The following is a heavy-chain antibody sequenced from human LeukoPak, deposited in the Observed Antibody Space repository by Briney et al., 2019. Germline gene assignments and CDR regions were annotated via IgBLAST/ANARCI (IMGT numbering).Heavy chain of an antibody. Sequence: ASVTVSSTTSAYTFANSDINWARHATGQGLEWMGWMNPNNGITGYAQKFQGRVTMTSNTSMSTAYMELRGLRAEDTAIYYYASVAPVSIFGPGYDEYFEYWGQGTVISVSS. CDR2: MNPNNGIT. CDR3: ASVAPVSIFGPGYDEYFEY. J-gene: IGHJ4*02. CDR1: AYTFANSD. D-gene: IGHD3-3*01. V-gene: IGHV1-8*01.